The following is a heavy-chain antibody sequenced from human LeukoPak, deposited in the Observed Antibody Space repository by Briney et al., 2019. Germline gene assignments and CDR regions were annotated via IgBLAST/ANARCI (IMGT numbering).Heavy chain of an antibody. CDR1: GFTFSSYA. J-gene: IGHJ4*02. CDR2: ISGSGGST. V-gene: IGHV3-23*01. D-gene: IGHD1-26*01. CDR3: VRDLGGRSGH. Sequence: GGSLRLSCAASGFTFSSYAMSWVRQAPGKGLEWVSAISGSGGSTNYADSVKGRSTIFRDNAKNTLYLQMNSLRAEDTAVYYCVRDLGGRSGHWGQGTLVTVSS.